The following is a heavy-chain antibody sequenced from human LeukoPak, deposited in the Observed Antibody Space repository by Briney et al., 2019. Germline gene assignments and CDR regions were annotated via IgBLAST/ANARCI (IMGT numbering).Heavy chain of an antibody. CDR2: IYYSGST. D-gene: IGHD3-22*01. J-gene: IGHJ4*02. CDR3: AREGSSSGSNTFDY. CDR1: GGSISSSSYY. V-gene: IGHV4-39*07. Sequence: PSETLSLTCTVSGGSISSSSYYWGWIRQPPGKGLEWIGSIYYSGSTYYNPSLKSRVTISVDTSKNQFSLKLSSVTAADTAVYYCAREGSSSGSNTFDYWGQGTLVTVSS.